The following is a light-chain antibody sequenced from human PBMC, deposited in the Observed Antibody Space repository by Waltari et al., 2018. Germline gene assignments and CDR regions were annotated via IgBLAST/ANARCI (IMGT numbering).Light chain of an antibody. J-gene: IGKJ4*01. V-gene: IGKV1-39*01. CDR1: QSISSY. CDR3: QQSYSTLLT. CDR2: AAS. Sequence: DIQMTQSPSSLSASVGDRVTITCRASQSISSYLNWYQQKPGKAPKLLIYAASSLQSGVPSRFSGSGSGTDFTLTISSLQPEDFATYYCQQSYSTLLTFGGGTTVEI.